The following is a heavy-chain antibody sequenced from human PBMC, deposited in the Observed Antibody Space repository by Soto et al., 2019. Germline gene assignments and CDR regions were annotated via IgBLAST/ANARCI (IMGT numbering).Heavy chain of an antibody. Sequence: QVPLVQSGAEVKNPGASVKVSCKASGYTFSYYAIHWMRQAPGQRLEWMGWINAGTNNIKYSQRFEGRVTFTSDTSASTADMELSSLTSGDTAVYYCARNSGSYPKWFDPWGQGTLVTVSS. J-gene: IGHJ5*02. D-gene: IGHD1-26*01. CDR2: INAGTNNI. CDR3: ARNSGSYPKWFDP. CDR1: GYTFSYYA. V-gene: IGHV1-3*01.